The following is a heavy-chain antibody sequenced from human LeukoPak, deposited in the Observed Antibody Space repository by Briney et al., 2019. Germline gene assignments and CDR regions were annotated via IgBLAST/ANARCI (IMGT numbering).Heavy chain of an antibody. V-gene: IGHV5-51*01. D-gene: IGHD2-2*02. CDR2: IYPVDSET. CDR1: GYTGTKCW. Sequence: SVNISCVGYGYTGTKCWIGWARQMQEKSLELMGIIYPVDSETRYSPSFQGQVTISVDKSISTAYLQWSSLKASDTAMYYCARQGCTTTSCHTIDYWGQGTLVTVSS. CDR3: ARQGCTTTSCHTIDY. J-gene: IGHJ4*02.